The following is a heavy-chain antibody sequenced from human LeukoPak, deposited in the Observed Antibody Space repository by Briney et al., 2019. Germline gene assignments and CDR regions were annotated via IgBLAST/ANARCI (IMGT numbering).Heavy chain of an antibody. CDR3: AKDLYSGSYGVYYYYMDV. J-gene: IGHJ6*03. CDR1: GFTFSSYS. D-gene: IGHD1-26*01. V-gene: IGHV3-48*01. Sequence: GGSLRLSCAASGFTFSSYSMNWVRQAPGKGLEWVSYISSSSSTIYYADSVKGRLTISRDISKNTLYLQMNSLRAEDTAVYYCAKDLYSGSYGVYYYYMDVWGKGTTVTVSS. CDR2: ISSSSSTI.